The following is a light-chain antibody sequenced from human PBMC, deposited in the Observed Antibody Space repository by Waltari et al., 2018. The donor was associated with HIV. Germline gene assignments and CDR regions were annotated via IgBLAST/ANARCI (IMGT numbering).Light chain of an antibody. CDR1: SSDVGGYNY. V-gene: IGLV2-8*01. CDR3: SSYAGSNNRWV. Sequence: QSALTQPPSASGSPGQSVTISCTGTSSDVGGYNYVSGYQQHPGKAPNLMIYEVSKRPSGVPDRFSGSKSGSTASLTVSGLQAEDEADYYCSSYAGSNNRWVFGGGTKLTVL. J-gene: IGLJ3*02. CDR2: EVS.